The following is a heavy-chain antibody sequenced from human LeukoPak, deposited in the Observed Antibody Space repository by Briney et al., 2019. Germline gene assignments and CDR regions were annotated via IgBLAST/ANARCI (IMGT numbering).Heavy chain of an antibody. V-gene: IGHV3-33*01. CDR2: IWYDASNK. D-gene: IGHD1-7*01. CDR3: VRGVGVSRFNYLDP. CDR1: GFTFSSFG. J-gene: IGHJ5*02. Sequence: TGGSLRLSCAASGFTFSSFGMHWVRQAPGKGLEGVAVIWYDASNKYYVDSVKGRFTISRDNSKNTLYLQMNSLRDDDTAVYYCVRGVGVSRFNYLDPWGQGTLVIVSS.